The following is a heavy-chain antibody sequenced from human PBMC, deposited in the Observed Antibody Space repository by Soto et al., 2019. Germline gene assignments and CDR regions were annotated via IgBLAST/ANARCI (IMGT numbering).Heavy chain of an antibody. Sequence: PSETLSLTCTVSGDSISTDYWSWIRQPPGKGLEWIGYIYYSGSTNYNPSLKSRVTISVDTSKNQFSLKLSSVTAADTAVYYCARRYGASFDYWGQGTLVTVSS. CDR2: IYYSGST. D-gene: IGHD4-17*01. CDR1: GDSISTDY. V-gene: IGHV4-59*01. J-gene: IGHJ4*02. CDR3: ARRYGASFDY.